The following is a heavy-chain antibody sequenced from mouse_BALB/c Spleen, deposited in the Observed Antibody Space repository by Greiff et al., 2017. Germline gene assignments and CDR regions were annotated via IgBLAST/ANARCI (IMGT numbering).Heavy chain of an antibody. J-gene: IGHJ1*01. V-gene: IGHV14-4*02. D-gene: IGHD2-4*01. CDR2: IDPENGDT. CDR1: GFNIKDYY. CDR3: NAPYDYDWYFDV. Sequence: VHVKQSGAELVRSGASVKLSCTASGFNIKDYYMHWVKQRPEQGLEWIGWIDPENGDTEYAPKFQGKATMTADTSSNTAYLQLSSLTSEDTAVYYCNAPYDYDWYFDVWGAGTTVTVSS.